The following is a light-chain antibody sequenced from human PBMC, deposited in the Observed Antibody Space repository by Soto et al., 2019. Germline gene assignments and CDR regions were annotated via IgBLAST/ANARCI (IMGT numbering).Light chain of an antibody. CDR1: QSVSSY. CDR2: DAT. CDR3: QQRSNWPPFT. Sequence: EIVLTQSPATLSLSPGERATLSCRASQSVSSYLAWYQQKPGQAPRLLIYDATNRATGIPDRFSGSGSGTDFTLTISSLEPEEFAVYYCQQRSNWPPFTFGPGTKVDIK. V-gene: IGKV3-11*01. J-gene: IGKJ3*01.